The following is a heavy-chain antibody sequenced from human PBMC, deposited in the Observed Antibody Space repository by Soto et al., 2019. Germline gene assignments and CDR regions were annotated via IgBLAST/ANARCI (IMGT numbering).Heavy chain of an antibody. CDR3: AREFGDSGYDYGAFDI. V-gene: IGHV4-59*01. Sequence: SETLSLTCTVSGVSISSYYWIWIRQPPGKGLEWIGYIYYSGSTNYNPSLKSRVTISVDTSKNQFSLKLSSVTAADTAVYYCAREFGDSGYDYGAFDIWGQGTMVTVSS. D-gene: IGHD5-12*01. CDR1: GVSISSYY. CDR2: IYYSGST. J-gene: IGHJ3*02.